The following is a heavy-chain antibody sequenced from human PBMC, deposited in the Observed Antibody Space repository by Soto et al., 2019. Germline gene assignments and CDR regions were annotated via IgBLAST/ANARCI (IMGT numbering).Heavy chain of an antibody. CDR1: GYAFTTYG. CDR2: ISAHNGNT. V-gene: IGHV1-18*01. CDR3: ERGRYGDY. D-gene: IGHD1-1*01. Sequence: QVHLVQSGAEVKKPGASVKVSCQGSGYAFTTYGITWVRQAPGQGLKWMGWISAHNGNTHYAQKLQGRVTVTSDTSTSTAYMEPRSPRYDYTAGYYCERGRYGDYWGQGALVTVSS. J-gene: IGHJ4*02.